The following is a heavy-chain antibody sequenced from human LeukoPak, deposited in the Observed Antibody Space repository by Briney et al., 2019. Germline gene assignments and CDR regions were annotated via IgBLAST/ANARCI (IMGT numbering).Heavy chain of an antibody. D-gene: IGHD1-26*01. V-gene: IGHV4-61*01. J-gene: IGHJ5*02. Sequence: PSETLSLTCTVSGGSISSSSYYWSWIRQPPGKGLEWIGYIYYSGSTNYNPSLKSRVTISVDTSKNQFSLKLSSVTAADTAVYYCARDPMGPWGQGTLVTVSS. CDR3: ARDPMGP. CDR2: IYYSGST. CDR1: GGSISSSSYY.